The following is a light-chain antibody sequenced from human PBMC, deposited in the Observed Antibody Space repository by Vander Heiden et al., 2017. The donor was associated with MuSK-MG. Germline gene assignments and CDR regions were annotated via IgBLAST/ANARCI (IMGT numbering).Light chain of an antibody. CDR2: GAS. J-gene: IGKJ1*01. Sequence: EIVLTQSPDTLSLSPGERATLSCRASQSVSSSYLAWYQQKPGQAPRLLIYGASTRATGIPDRFSGSGSGTDFTLTISRLDPEDFAVFYCQYYGSSPWTFGQGTKVEIK. CDR3: QYYGSSPWT. CDR1: QSVSSSY. V-gene: IGKV3-20*01.